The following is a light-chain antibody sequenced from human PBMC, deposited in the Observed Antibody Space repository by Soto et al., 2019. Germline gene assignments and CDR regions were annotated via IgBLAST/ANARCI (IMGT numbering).Light chain of an antibody. CDR1: QDISNY. J-gene: IGKJ4*01. Sequence: DIQMTHSPSSLSAAVGDRVTITCQASQDISNYLNWYQQKPGKAPKLPIYDASNLETGVPSRFSGSGSGTDFTFTISSLQPEDIATYYCQQYDNLPLTFGGGTKVEIK. CDR2: DAS. V-gene: IGKV1-33*01. CDR3: QQYDNLPLT.